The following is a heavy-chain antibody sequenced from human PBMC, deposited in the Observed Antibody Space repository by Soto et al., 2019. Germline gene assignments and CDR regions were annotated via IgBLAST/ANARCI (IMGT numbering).Heavy chain of an antibody. D-gene: IGHD3-16*01. J-gene: IGHJ6*02. CDR3: ARPVGSNYYYYGMDV. CDR2: IWYDGSNK. Sequence: GSLRLSCAASGFTFSSYGMHWVRQAPGKGLEWVAVIWYDGSNKYYADSVKGRFTISRDNSKNTLYLQMNSLRAEDTAVYYCARPVGSNYYYYGMDVWGQGTTVTVSS. CDR1: GFTFSSYG. V-gene: IGHV3-33*01.